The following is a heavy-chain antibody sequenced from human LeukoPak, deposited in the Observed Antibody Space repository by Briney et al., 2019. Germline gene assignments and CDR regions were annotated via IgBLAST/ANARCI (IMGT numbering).Heavy chain of an antibody. V-gene: IGHV3-23*01. J-gene: IGHJ4*02. CDR2: IGGSGDTT. CDR1: GSTFSSYA. Sequence: HLGGSLRLSCAASGSTFSSYAMSWVRQAPGKGLEWVSAIGGSGDTTYYADSVKGRVTISRDNSKNTLYLQMNSLRDEDTALYYCAKRALGSFYYFDYWGQGALVTVSS. CDR3: AKRALGSFYYFDY.